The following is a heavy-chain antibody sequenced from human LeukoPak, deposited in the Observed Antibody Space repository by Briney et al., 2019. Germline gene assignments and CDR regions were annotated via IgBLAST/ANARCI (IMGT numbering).Heavy chain of an antibody. V-gene: IGHV3-74*01. CDR1: GFTFSTYW. J-gene: IGHJ5*02. CDR3: GRGASTDTGWFDP. D-gene: IGHD2-2*01. CDR2: INSDGSST. Sequence: GGSLRLSCAASGFTFSTYWMHWVRQAPGKGLVWVSRINSDGSSTTYADSVKGRFTISRDNAKNTLFLQMNSLRVEDTAVYYCGRGASTDTGWFDPWGQGTLVTVSS.